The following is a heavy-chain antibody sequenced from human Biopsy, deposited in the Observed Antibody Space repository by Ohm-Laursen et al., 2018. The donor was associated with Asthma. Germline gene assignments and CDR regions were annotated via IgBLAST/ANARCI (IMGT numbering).Heavy chain of an antibody. J-gene: IGHJ4*02. CDR1: GFTFRSYA. CDR3: ARDVMEWYLPAFGF. CDR2: GGSYYDGGLK. D-gene: IGHD3-3*01. V-gene: IGHV3-30-3*01. Sequence: SLRLSCSASGFTFRSYAMHWVRQAPGKGLEWVAVGGSYYDGGLKYYADSVNGRFTVSRDDSKNTLYLHMNSLRPDDTAVYYCARDVMEWYLPAFGFWGQGTLVTVSS.